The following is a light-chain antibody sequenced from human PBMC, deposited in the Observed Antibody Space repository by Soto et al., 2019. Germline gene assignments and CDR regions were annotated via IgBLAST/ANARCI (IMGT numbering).Light chain of an antibody. Sequence: QSVLTQPPSASGTPGQRVTISCSGSSSNIGRNTVDWYQQLQGTVHTLLIYSNNQRPSGVPDRFSGSKSGTSASLAISGLQSEDEADYYCAAWDDSLTGWVFGGGTQLTVL. CDR1: SSNIGRNT. CDR2: SNN. CDR3: AAWDDSLTGWV. V-gene: IGLV1-44*01. J-gene: IGLJ3*02.